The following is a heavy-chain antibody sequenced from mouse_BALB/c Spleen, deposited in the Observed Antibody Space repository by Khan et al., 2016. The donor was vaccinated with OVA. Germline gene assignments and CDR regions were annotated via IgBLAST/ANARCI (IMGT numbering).Heavy chain of an antibody. Sequence: EVQLQQPGAELVKPAASLKLSCTASGYNIKDIYIHWVKPRPEKGPERIRRTDPANGNTKYDPKFQGKATITAETSSNTAYLPISSLTSEDTAVYYCRISTINAWGQGTTLTVSS. CDR1: GYNIKDIY. CDR2: TDPANGNT. J-gene: IGHJ2*01. V-gene: IGHV14-3*02. CDR3: RISTINA.